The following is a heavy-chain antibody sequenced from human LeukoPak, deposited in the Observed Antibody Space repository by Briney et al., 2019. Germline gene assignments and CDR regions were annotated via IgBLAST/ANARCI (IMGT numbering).Heavy chain of an antibody. CDR1: GGSISTYY. CDR2: VYRSGNT. J-gene: IGHJ4*02. CDR3: ARHALGIVGASYFDY. V-gene: IGHV4-4*07. Sequence: SETLSLTCSVSGGSISTYYWSWIRQPAGKGLEWIGRVYRSGNTNYNPSLQSRVTMSVDTSKNQISLRLRSVTAADTAVYYCARHALGIVGASYFDYWGQGTLVTVSS. D-gene: IGHD1-26*01.